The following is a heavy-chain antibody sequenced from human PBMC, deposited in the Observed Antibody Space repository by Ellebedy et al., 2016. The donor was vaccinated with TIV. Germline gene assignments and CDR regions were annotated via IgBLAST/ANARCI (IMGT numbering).Heavy chain of an antibody. CDR2: IFYSGST. J-gene: IGHJ4*02. D-gene: IGHD3-22*01. CDR1: GGSIAGYY. V-gene: IGHV4-59*08. CDR3: ARTNYYDSSGYALFDY. Sequence: SETLSLTCTVSGGSIAGYYWTWIRQTPGKGLEYIGYIFYSGSTDYHPSLISRVTMSLDIPRNQFSLRLSSVTAADTAVYYCARTNYYDSSGYALFDYWGQGTLVTVSS.